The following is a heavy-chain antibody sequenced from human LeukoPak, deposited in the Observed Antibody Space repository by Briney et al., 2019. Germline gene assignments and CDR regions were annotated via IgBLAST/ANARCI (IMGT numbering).Heavy chain of an antibody. D-gene: IGHD2-21*02. J-gene: IGHJ6*03. Sequence: SETLSLTCTVSGGSISSYYWSWIRQPPGKGLEWIGYIYYSGSTNYNPSLKSRVTISVDTSKNQFSLKLSSVTAADTAVYYCARVGRYCGGDCYSYYYYMGVWGKGTMVTVSS. CDR3: ARVGRYCGGDCYSYYYYMGV. V-gene: IGHV4-59*01. CDR2: IYYSGST. CDR1: GGSISSYY.